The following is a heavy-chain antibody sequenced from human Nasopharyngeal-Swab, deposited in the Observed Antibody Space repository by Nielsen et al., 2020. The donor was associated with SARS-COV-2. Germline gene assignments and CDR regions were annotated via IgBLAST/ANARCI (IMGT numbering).Heavy chain of an antibody. Sequence: GASLKISCAASGFTFSSYAMHWVRQAPGKGLEWVAVISYDGSNKYYADSVKGRFTISRDNSKNTLYLQMNSLRAEDTAVYYCARSARSWYRAYYYYMDVWGKGITVTVSS. CDR3: ARSARSWYRAYYYYMDV. V-gene: IGHV3-30-3*01. CDR2: ISYDGSNK. CDR1: GFTFSSYA. D-gene: IGHD6-13*01. J-gene: IGHJ6*03.